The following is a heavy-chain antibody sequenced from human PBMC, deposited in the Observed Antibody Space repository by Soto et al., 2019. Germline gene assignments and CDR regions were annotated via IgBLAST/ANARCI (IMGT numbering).Heavy chain of an antibody. V-gene: IGHV3-33*01. CDR1: GFSFSDYG. CDR3: ARGATIERGERDFDY. D-gene: IGHD4-17*01. J-gene: IGHJ4*02. CDR2: IWYDGSHK. Sequence: QVQLVESGAGVVQPGRSLRLSCAASGFSFSDYGMHWVRQAPGKGLEWVAAIWYDGSHKYQADSVKDRFTISRDNSKNTLYLQMDSLSAEDTAVYYCARGATIERGERDFDYWGQGALVTVSS.